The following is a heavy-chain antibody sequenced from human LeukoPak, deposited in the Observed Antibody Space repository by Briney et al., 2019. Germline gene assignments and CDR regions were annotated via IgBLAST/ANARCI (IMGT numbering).Heavy chain of an antibody. CDR2: IYTSGST. CDR1: GGSISSYY. Sequence: SETLSLTCTVSGGSISSYYWSWIRQPAGKGLEWIGRIYTSGSTNYNPSLKSRVTISVDKSKNQFSLKLSSVTAADTAVYYCARRMGVTTREYYFDYWGQGTLVTVSS. J-gene: IGHJ4*02. V-gene: IGHV4-4*07. D-gene: IGHD4-17*01. CDR3: ARRMGVTTREYYFDY.